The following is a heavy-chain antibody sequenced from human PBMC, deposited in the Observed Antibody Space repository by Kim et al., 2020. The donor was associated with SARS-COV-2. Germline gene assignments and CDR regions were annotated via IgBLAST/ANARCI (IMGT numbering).Heavy chain of an antibody. CDR3: ASHLLWFGDPATL. D-gene: IGHD3-10*01. CDR2: IYYSGST. V-gene: IGHV4-39*01. CDR1: GGSISSSSYY. J-gene: IGHJ4*02. Sequence: SETLSLTCTVSGGSISSSSYYWGWIRQPPGKGLEWIGSIYYSGSTYYNPSLKSRVTISVDTSKNQFSLKLSSVTAADTAVYYCASHLLWFGDPATLWGQGTLVTVSS.